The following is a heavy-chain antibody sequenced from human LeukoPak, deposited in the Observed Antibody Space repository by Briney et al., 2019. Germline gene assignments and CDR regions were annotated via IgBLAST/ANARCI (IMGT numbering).Heavy chain of an antibody. CDR1: GYTFTGYY. J-gene: IGHJ5*02. D-gene: IGHD6-19*01. Sequence: ASVKVSCKASGYTFTGYYMHWVRQAPGQGPEWMGWINPNSGGTNYAQKFQGRVTMTRDTSISTAYMELSRLRSDDTAVYYCARDRGESGIAVAGTYNWFDPWGQGTLVTVSS. CDR2: INPNSGGT. V-gene: IGHV1-2*02. CDR3: ARDRGESGIAVAGTYNWFDP.